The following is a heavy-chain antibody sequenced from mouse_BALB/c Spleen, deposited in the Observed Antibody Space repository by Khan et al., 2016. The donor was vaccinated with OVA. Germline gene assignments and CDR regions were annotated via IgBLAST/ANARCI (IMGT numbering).Heavy chain of an antibody. CDR3: ARDDGNYVDAMNY. J-gene: IGHJ4*01. V-gene: IGHV2-9*02. D-gene: IGHD2-1*01. CDR2: IWAGGST. CDR1: GFTLISYG. Sequence: QVQLKESGPGLVAPSQSLSINCTVSGFTLISYGVHWVRQSPGKGLEWLGIIWAGGSTNYNSALMARLSISKDNSKIQVFLQINSLQTDNTAMYYCARDDGNYVDAMNYWGQGTSVTVSS.